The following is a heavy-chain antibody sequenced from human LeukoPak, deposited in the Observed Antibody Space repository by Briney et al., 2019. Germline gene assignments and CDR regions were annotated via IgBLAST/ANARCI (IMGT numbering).Heavy chain of an antibody. CDR3: AKGTYSSSPRDY. CDR1: GFTFXNYV. D-gene: IGHD6-6*01. V-gene: IGHV3-23*01. CDR2: ISGSGYDT. Sequence: PGGSLRLSCAASGFTFXNYVMXWXRXAPGXGLEWVSXISGSGYDTDYAASVKGRFTISRDNSKNTLFLQMNSLRAEDTAVYYCAKGTYSSSPRDYWGQGTLVTVSS. J-gene: IGHJ4*02.